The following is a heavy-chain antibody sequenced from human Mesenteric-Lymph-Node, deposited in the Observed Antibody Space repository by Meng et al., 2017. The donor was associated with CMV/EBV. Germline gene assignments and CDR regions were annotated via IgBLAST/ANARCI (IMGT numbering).Heavy chain of an antibody. CDR3: ARGLGDSSGYYPLFDY. CDR1: GSISSGGSS. V-gene: IGHV4-30-2*01. D-gene: IGHD3-22*01. J-gene: IGHJ4*02. Sequence: GSISSGGSSWSWIRQPPGKGLEWIGYIYHSGSTYYNPSLKSRVTISVDRSKNQFSLKLSSVTAADTAVYYCARGLGDSSGYYPLFDYWGQGTLVTVSS. CDR2: IYHSGST.